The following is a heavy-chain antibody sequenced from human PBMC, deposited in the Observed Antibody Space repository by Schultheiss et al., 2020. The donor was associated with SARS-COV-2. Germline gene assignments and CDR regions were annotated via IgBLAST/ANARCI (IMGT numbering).Heavy chain of an antibody. V-gene: IGHV3-72*01. CDR3: ARDRRSSWYYYGMDV. CDR2: TRNKANSYTT. CDR1: GFTFSDHY. Sequence: GESLKISCAASGFTFSDHYMDWVRQAPGKGLEWVSRTRNKANSYTTEYAASVKGRFTISRDDSKNSLYLQMNSLKTEDTAVYYCARDRRSSWYYYGMDVWGQGTTVTVSS. D-gene: IGHD6-13*01. J-gene: IGHJ6*02.